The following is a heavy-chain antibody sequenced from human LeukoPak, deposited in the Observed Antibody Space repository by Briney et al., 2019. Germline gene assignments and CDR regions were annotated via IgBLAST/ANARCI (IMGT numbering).Heavy chain of an antibody. Sequence: PSETLSLTCTVSGGFITSYYWSWIRQPPGKGLEWIGYIYNSGSTNYNPSLKSRVTISVDTSKNQFSLKLSSVTAADTAVYYCARLYSSSLGRVFDYWGQGTLVTVSS. CDR1: GGFITSYY. J-gene: IGHJ4*02. CDR3: ARLYSSSLGRVFDY. D-gene: IGHD4-11*01. CDR2: IYNSGST. V-gene: IGHV4-59*12.